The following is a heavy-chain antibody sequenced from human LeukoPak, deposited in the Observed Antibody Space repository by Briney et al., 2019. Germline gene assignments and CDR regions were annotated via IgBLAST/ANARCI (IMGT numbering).Heavy chain of an antibody. D-gene: IGHD1-26*01. CDR1: GYTFTSYY. Sequence: GASVKVSCKASGYTFTSYYMHWVRQAPGQGLEWMGIINPSGGSTSYAQKFQGRVTMTTDTSTSTAYMELRSLRSDDTAVYYCARVGGSYYADYYYMDVWGKGTTVTVSS. CDR2: INPSGGST. J-gene: IGHJ6*03. CDR3: ARVGGSYYADYYYMDV. V-gene: IGHV1-46*01.